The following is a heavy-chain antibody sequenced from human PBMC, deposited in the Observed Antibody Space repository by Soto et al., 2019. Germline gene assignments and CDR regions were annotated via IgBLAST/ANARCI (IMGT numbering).Heavy chain of an antibody. CDR3: ARYKKEVRGVIISFYYGMDV. V-gene: IGHV4-59*01. J-gene: IGHJ6*02. Sequence: ETLSLTCTVSGGSISSYYWSWIRQPPGKGLEWIGYIYYSGSTNYNPSLKSRVTISVDTSKNQFSLKLSSVTAADTAVYYCARYKKEVRGVIISFYYGMDVWGQGTTVTVPS. CDR2: IYYSGST. D-gene: IGHD3-10*01. CDR1: GGSISSYY.